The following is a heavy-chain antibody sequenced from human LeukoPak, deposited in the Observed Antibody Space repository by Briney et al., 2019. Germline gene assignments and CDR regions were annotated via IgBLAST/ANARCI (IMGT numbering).Heavy chain of an antibody. CDR3: AKEGYDFWSGYPPYFDY. V-gene: IGHV3-30*02. CDR2: IRYDGSNK. D-gene: IGHD3-3*01. CDR1: GFTFSNYA. Sequence: GRSLRLSCAASGFTFSNYAMHWVRQAPGKGLEWVAFIRYDGSNKYYVDSVKGRFTISRDNSKNTLYLQMNSLRAEDTAVYYCAKEGYDFWSGYPPYFDYWGQGTLVTVSS. J-gene: IGHJ4*02.